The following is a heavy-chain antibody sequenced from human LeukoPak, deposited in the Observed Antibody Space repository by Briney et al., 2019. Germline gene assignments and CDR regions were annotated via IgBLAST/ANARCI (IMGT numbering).Heavy chain of an antibody. CDR3: ARESLIRGYSYGYRLYFDY. V-gene: IGHV4-59*01. Sequence: SETLSLTCTVSGGSISSYYWTWIRQPPGKGLEWTGYIYYSGSTNYNPSLKSRVTISVDTSKNQFSLKLTSVTAADTAVYYCARESLIRGYSYGYRLYFDYWGQGTLVTVSS. CDR2: IYYSGST. D-gene: IGHD5-18*01. CDR1: GGSISSYY. J-gene: IGHJ4*02.